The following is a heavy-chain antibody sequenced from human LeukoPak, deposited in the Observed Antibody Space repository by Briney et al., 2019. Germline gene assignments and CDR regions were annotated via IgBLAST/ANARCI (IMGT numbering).Heavy chain of an antibody. CDR1: GFTFGDYA. CDR3: TRWRVTSMLYS. Sequence: GGSLRLSCTISGFTFGDYAMAWVRQTPGQGLECVGSIRGKAYGGTTEYAASVKGRFTISRDDSRTIAYLQMNRLKSEDTAVYYCTRWRVTSMLYSWGQGTLVTVSS. D-gene: IGHD2/OR15-2a*01. CDR2: IRGKAYGGTT. V-gene: IGHV3-49*04. J-gene: IGHJ4*02.